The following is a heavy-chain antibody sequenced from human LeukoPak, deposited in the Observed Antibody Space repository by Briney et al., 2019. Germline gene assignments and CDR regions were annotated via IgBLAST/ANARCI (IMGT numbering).Heavy chain of an antibody. CDR1: GGSFSGYY. CDR3: ARGRDGYNFLNRGEYYYFDY. D-gene: IGHD5-24*01. CDR2: INHSGST. V-gene: IGHV4-34*01. Sequence: SETLSLTCAVYGGSFSGYYWSWIRQPPGKGLEWIGEINHSGSTNYNPSLKSRVTISVDTSKNQFSLRLNSVTAADTAVYYCARGRDGYNFLNRGEYYYFDYWGQGTLVAVSS. J-gene: IGHJ4*02.